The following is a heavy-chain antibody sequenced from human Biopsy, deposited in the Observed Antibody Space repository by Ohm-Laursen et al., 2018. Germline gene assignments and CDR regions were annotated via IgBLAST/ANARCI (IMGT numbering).Heavy chain of an antibody. J-gene: IGHJ6*02. CDR3: ARDSSRRAREGGMDV. V-gene: IGHV3-21*01. D-gene: IGHD6-6*01. CDR2: ISETSSHI. Sequence: SLRLSCSASGFSVSSYDMNWVRQAPGKGMAWISYISETSSHIYDADSVRGRFTVARDIAKNSLYLQLNSLRVEDTAGYYCARDSSRRAREGGMDVWGQGTTVTVSS. CDR1: GFSVSSYD.